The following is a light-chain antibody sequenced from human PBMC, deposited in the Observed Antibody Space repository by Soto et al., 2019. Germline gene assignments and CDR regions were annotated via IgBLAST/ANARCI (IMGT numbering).Light chain of an antibody. V-gene: IGKV3-15*01. CDR1: QSVSSN. Sequence: EIVMTQSPANLSLSPGERATLSCRASQSVSSNLAWYQQKPGQAPRLLIYGASTRAAGIPARFSGSGSGTEFTLTISSLQSEDFAVYYCQQYDSWPRTFGQGTKVEIK. J-gene: IGKJ1*01. CDR3: QQYDSWPRT. CDR2: GAS.